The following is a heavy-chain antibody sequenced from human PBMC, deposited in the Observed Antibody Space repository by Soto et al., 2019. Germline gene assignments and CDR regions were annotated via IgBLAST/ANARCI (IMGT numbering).Heavy chain of an antibody. CDR2: VYNSGRI. D-gene: IGHD1-1*01. CDR3: ARDRLEASIYGMDV. Sequence: SETLSLTCSVSGGSLIGYYWSWIRQPAGKGLEWIERVYNSGRINYNPSLKNRVTMSVDMSTNQFSLKMTSVTAADTAAYYCARDRLEASIYGMDVWGRGTTVTVSS. V-gene: IGHV4-4*07. J-gene: IGHJ6*02. CDR1: GGSLIGYY.